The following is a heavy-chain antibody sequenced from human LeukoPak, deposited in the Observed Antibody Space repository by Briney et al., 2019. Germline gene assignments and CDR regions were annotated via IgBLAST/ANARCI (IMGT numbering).Heavy chain of an antibody. CDR1: GGTFSSYA. V-gene: IGHV1-69*13. CDR3: AREKSVVVVAATRRETGIFEY. D-gene: IGHD2-15*01. Sequence: SVKVSCKASGGTFSSYAISWVRQAPGQGLEWMGGIIPIFGTANYAQKFQGRVTITADESTSTAYMELSSLRPEDTAVYYCAREKSVVVVAATRRETGIFEYWGQGTLVTVSS. J-gene: IGHJ4*02. CDR2: IIPIFGTA.